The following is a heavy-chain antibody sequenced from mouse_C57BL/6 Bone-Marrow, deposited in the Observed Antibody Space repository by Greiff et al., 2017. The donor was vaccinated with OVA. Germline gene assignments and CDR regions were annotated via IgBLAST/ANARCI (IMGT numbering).Heavy chain of an antibody. J-gene: IGHJ3*01. CDR1: GYTFTEYT. CDR3: ARHEENYYGSSYEGFAY. Sequence: VHLVESGAELVKPGASVKLSCKASGYTFTEYTIHWVKQRSGQGLEWIGWFYPGSGSIKYNEKFKDKATLTADKSSSTVYMELSRLTSEDSAVYFCARHEENYYGSSYEGFAYWGQGTLVTVSA. D-gene: IGHD1-1*01. CDR2: FYPGSGSI. V-gene: IGHV1-62-2*01.